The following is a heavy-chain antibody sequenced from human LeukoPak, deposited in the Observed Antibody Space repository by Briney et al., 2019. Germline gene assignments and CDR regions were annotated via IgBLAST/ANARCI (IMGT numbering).Heavy chain of an antibody. CDR1: GYSISSGYY. CDR3: ARVSGIAVAAFDL. D-gene: IGHD6-19*01. CDR2: IYHSGST. V-gene: IGHV4-38-2*01. J-gene: IGHJ2*01. Sequence: SETLSLTCAVSGYSISSGYYWGWIRQPPGKGLEWIGSIYHSGSTYYNPSLKSRVTISVDTSKNQFSLKLSSVTAAHTAVYYCARVSGIAVAAFDLWGRGTLVTVSS.